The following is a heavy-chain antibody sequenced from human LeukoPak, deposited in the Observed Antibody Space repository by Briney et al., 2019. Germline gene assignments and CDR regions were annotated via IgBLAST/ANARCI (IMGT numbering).Heavy chain of an antibody. J-gene: IGHJ6*03. D-gene: IGHD6-19*01. CDR2: IIPIFGTA. V-gene: IGHV1-69*06. Sequence: ASVKVSCKASGGTFSSYAISWVRQAPGQGLEWMGGIIPIFGTANYAQKFQGRVTITADKSTSTAYMELSSLRSEDTAVYYCAIRQQWDYTAYXXXMDVXXXGTTVTV. CDR3: AIRQQWDYTAYXXXMDV. CDR1: GGTFSSYA.